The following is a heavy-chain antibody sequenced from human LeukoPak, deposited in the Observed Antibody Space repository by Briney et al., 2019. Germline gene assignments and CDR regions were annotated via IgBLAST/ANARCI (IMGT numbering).Heavy chain of an antibody. Sequence: PGRSLRLSCAASGFTFSGYGMHWVRQAPGKGLEWEAIISYDGSNKYYADSVKGRFTISRDNSKNTLYLQMNSLRAEDTAVYYCARDSSGWFSHNFDYWGQGTLVTVSS. CDR3: ARDSSGWFSHNFDY. D-gene: IGHD6-19*01. J-gene: IGHJ4*02. V-gene: IGHV3-30*03. CDR2: ISYDGSNK. CDR1: GFTFSGYG.